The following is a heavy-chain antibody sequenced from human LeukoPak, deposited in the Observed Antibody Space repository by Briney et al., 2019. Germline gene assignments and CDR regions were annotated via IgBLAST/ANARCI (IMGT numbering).Heavy chain of an antibody. V-gene: IGHV3-7*01. D-gene: IGHD3-10*01. CDR2: IREDGGEI. CDR1: GFTFSSYW. CDR3: ATGVYYFDY. Sequence: GGSLRLSCAASGFTFSSYWMTWVRQAPGKGLEWVANIREDGGEIYYVDSVKGRFTISRDNSENSLYLQMNSLRAEDTAVYYCATGVYYFDYWGQGTLVTVSS. J-gene: IGHJ4*02.